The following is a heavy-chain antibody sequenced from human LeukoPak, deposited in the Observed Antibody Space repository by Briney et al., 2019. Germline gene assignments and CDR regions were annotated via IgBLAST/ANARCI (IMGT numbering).Heavy chain of an antibody. CDR3: ARRNTAMVAGLDY. D-gene: IGHD5-18*01. CDR1: GYTFTTYD. J-gene: IGHJ4*02. CDR2: MNPNSGNT. Sequence: ASVKVSCKASGYTFTTYDINWVRQATGQGLEWMGWMNPNSGNTGYAQKFQGRVTMTRNTSISTAFMGLSGLRSEDTAVYFCARRNTAMVAGLDYWGQGSLVTVSS. V-gene: IGHV1-8*01.